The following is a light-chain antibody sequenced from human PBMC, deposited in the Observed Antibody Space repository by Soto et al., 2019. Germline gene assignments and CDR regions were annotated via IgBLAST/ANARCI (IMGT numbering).Light chain of an antibody. CDR2: DVT. CDR3: SSYTRTNTLV. CDR1: SSDVGGYNF. Sequence: QSALIQSVSVSGSPGQSITISCTGSSSDVGGYNFVSWYQQHPGKAPKLMIYDVTNRPSGVSNRFSASKSGDTASLTISGLQAEDEADYYCSSYTRTNTLVFGGGTKLTVL. J-gene: IGLJ3*02. V-gene: IGLV2-14*01.